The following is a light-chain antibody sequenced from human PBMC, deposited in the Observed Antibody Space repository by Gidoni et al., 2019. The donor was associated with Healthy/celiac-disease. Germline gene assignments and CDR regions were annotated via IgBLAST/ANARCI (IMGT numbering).Light chain of an antibody. CDR3: QQYYSTPPT. Sequence: DIVMTQSPDSLAVSLGERATINCKSSQSVLYSSNNKNYLAWSQQKPGQPPKLLIYWASTRESGVPDRFSGSGSGTEFTLTISSLQAEDVAVYYCQQYYSTPPTFGQGTKLEIK. CDR1: QSVLYSSNNKNY. CDR2: WAS. V-gene: IGKV4-1*01. J-gene: IGKJ2*01.